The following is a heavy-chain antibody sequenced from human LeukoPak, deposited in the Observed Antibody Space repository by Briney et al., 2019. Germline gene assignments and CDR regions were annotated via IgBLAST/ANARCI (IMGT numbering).Heavy chain of an antibody. D-gene: IGHD6-19*01. Sequence: GGSLRLSCVASGFIFSNYWVHWVRQAPGKGLVWVSRIHSDGSSISYADSVKGRFTISRDNAKNTLYLQMNSLRVEDTAVYYCAKDVYSSGTGYFDYWGQGTLVTVSS. J-gene: IGHJ4*02. CDR1: GFIFSNYW. CDR3: AKDVYSSGTGYFDY. CDR2: IHSDGSSI. V-gene: IGHV3-74*01.